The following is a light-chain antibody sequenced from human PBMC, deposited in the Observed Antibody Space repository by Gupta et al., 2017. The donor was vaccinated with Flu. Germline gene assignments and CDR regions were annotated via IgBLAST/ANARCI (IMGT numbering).Light chain of an antibody. V-gene: IGKV1-39*01. CDR2: AAS. J-gene: IGKJ4*01. Sequence: PSSLSASVGDRVTITCRASQSISSYLSWYQQRPGKAPNLLIYAASSLQSGVPSRFSGSGSETXFTLTIXSLQPEDSATYYCQQTDSPPITFGXGTKVEIK. CDR1: QSISSY. CDR3: QQTDSPPIT.